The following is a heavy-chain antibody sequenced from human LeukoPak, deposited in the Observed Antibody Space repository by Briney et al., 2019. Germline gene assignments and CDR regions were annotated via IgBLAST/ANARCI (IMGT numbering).Heavy chain of an antibody. J-gene: IGHJ4*02. Sequence: SQTLSLTCTVSGRSVSSGDSCWSWIRQPPGKGLEWIGYMNYRGSTLYNPSLRSRVTISIDTSKIHFYLKVSSVTAADTAVYYCARDRGYSYGPFDYWGQGTLVTVSS. CDR2: MNYRGST. CDR3: ARDRGYSYGPFDY. CDR1: GRSVSSGDSC. V-gene: IGHV4-30-4*08. D-gene: IGHD5-18*01.